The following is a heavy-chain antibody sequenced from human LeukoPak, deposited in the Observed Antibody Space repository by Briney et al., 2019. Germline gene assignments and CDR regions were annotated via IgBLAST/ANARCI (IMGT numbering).Heavy chain of an antibody. CDR2: IITNFGTT. D-gene: IGHD3-3*01. CDR3: ARPRTDYDFWRGYPPFDY. Sequence: GASVKVSCKASGGTFSNYAISWVRQAPGQGLEWMGGIITNFGTTNYAQKYQGRVTITTDESTSTVYMELSSLRSEDTAVYYCARPRTDYDFWRGYPPFDYWGQGTLVTVSS. CDR1: GGTFSNYA. J-gene: IGHJ4*02. V-gene: IGHV1-69*05.